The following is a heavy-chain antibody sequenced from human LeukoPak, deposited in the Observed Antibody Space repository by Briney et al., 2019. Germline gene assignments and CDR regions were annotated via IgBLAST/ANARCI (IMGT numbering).Heavy chain of an antibody. CDR1: GYTFTGYY. CDR3: ARGGVYGSGRMYAFDI. J-gene: IGHJ3*02. D-gene: IGHD3-10*01. V-gene: IGHV1-2*02. CDR2: INPSSGGT. Sequence: EASVKVSCKASGYTFTGYYMHWVRQAPGQGLEWMGWINPSSGGTNYAQKFQGRVTMTRDTSISTAYMELSRLRSEDTAVYYCARGGVYGSGRMYAFDIWGQGTMVTVSS.